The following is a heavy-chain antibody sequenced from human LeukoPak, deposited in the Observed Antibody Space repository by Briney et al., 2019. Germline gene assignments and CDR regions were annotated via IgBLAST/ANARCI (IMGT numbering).Heavy chain of an antibody. Sequence: GGSLRLSGAASGFTFSSYAMSGVRQAPGKGLGWVSVISGSVGSTYADSVKGRFTISRDNSKNTLYLKMNSLRAADTAVYYCARGEDSSGYYYDYWGQGTLVTVAS. CDR1: GFTFSSYA. CDR3: ARGEDSSGYYYDY. V-gene: IGHV3-23*01. J-gene: IGHJ4*02. D-gene: IGHD3-22*01. CDR2: ISGSVGST.